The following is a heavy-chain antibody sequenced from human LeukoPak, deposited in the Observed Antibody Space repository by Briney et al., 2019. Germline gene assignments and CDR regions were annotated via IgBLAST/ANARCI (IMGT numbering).Heavy chain of an antibody. Sequence: GGSLRLSCAASGFTFSSYEMNWVRQAPGKGLEWVSYISSSGSTIYYADSVKGPFTISRDNAKNSLYLQMNSLRAEDTAVYYCARGMMTTVTYYYYGMDVWGQGTTVTVSS. CDR1: GFTFSSYE. V-gene: IGHV3-48*03. CDR3: ARGMMTTVTYYYYGMDV. J-gene: IGHJ6*02. CDR2: ISSSGSTI. D-gene: IGHD4-17*01.